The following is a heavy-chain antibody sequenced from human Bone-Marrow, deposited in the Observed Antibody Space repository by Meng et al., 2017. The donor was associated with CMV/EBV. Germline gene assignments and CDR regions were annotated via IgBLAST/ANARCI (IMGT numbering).Heavy chain of an antibody. CDR1: TFTRHW. D-gene: IGHD3-3*01. Sequence: TFTRHWMHWVRQAPGQGLEWVGVVNPTGGGALYAQILQGRVALTRDTSTNTDYMESSSLRSEDTAMYYCARDQSDTISGVAGWWVDPWGQGTLVTVSS. CDR3: ARDQSDTISGVAGWWVDP. J-gene: IGHJ5*02. V-gene: IGHV1-46*01. CDR2: VNPTGGGA.